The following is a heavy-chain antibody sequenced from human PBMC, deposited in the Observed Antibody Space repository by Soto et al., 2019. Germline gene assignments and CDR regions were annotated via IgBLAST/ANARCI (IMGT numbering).Heavy chain of an antibody. V-gene: IGHV4-34*01. CDR1: GGSFSGYY. Sequence: SETLSLTCAVYGGSFSGYYWSWIRQPPGKGLEWIGEINHSGSTNYNPSLKSRVTISVDTSKNQFSLKLSSVTAADTAVYYCAGAVEVVTLPFDYWGQGTLVTV. CDR2: INHSGST. J-gene: IGHJ4*02. CDR3: AGAVEVVTLPFDY. D-gene: IGHD2-15*01.